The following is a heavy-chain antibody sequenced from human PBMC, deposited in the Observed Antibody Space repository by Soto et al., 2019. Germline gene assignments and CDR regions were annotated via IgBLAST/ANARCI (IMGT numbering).Heavy chain of an antibody. J-gene: IGHJ1*01. D-gene: IGHD3-22*01. CDR1: GGSVSSGSYY. CDR2: IYYSGST. V-gene: IGHV4-61*01. CDR3: ASGLYYYDSSGYYYYFQH. Sequence: SETLSLTCTVSGGSVSSGSYYWSWIRQPPGKGLEWIGYIYYSGSTNYNPSLKSRVTISVDTSKNHFSLKLSSVTAADTALYYCASGLYYYDSSGYYYYFQHWGQGTLVTVSS.